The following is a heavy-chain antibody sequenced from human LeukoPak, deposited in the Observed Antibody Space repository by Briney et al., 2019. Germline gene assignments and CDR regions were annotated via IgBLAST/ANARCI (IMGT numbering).Heavy chain of an antibody. J-gene: IGHJ6*03. CDR1: GFTFSSYS. Sequence: PGGSLRLSCAASGFTFSSYSMNWVRQAPGKGLEWVANIKQDGSEKYYVDSVKGRFTISRDNAKNSLYLQMNSLRAEDTAVYYCARDRNQLLFYYYYYMDVWGKGTTVTVSS. D-gene: IGHD2-2*01. CDR3: ARDRNQLLFYYYYYMDV. V-gene: IGHV3-7*01. CDR2: IKQDGSEK.